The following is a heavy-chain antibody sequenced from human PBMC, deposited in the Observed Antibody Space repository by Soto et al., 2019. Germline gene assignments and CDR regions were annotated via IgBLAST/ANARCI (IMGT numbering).Heavy chain of an antibody. Sequence: EVQLVESGGGLVQPGGSLRLSCAASGFTFSSYWMSWVRQAPGKGLEWVANIKQDGSEKYYVDSVKGRFTISRDNAKNSLYLQMNSLRAEDTALYYCAKDAVYNDGLWLMDSWGQGTLVTVSS. V-gene: IGHV3-7*03. J-gene: IGHJ5*02. CDR1: GFTFSSYW. CDR2: IKQDGSEK. D-gene: IGHD2-21*01. CDR3: AKDAVYNDGLWLMDS.